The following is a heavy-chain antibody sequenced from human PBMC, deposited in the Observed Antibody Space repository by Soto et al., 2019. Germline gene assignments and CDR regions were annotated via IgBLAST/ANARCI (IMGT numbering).Heavy chain of an antibody. Sequence: ASVKVSCKASDYTFSSYGITWVRQAPGQGLEWMGWISAYNGNTNYAQKLQGRVTMTTDTSTSTAYMELRSLRSDDTAVYYCTRTDYGVFDYWGQGTLVTVSS. CDR1: DYTFSSYG. CDR3: TRTDYGVFDY. J-gene: IGHJ4*02. V-gene: IGHV1-18*01. CDR2: ISAYNGNT. D-gene: IGHD4-17*01.